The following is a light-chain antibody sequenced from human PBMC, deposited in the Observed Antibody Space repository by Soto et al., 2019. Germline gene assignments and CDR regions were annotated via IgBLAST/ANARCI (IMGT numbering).Light chain of an antibody. CDR2: EVS. Sequence: QSALTQPASVSGSPGQSITNSCTGTSSDVGGYNYVSWYQHHPGKAPKLMIYEVSNRPSGVSNRFSGSKSGNTASLTISGLQAEDEADYYCGSYTSSSTYVFGTGTKLTVL. V-gene: IGLV2-14*01. CDR1: SSDVGGYNY. CDR3: GSYTSSSTYV. J-gene: IGLJ1*01.